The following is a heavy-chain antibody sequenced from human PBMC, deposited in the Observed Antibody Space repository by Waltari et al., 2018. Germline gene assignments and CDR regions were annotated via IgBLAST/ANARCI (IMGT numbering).Heavy chain of an antibody. CDR3: ARGQWLVGGGFDY. Sequence: QLQLQESGPGLVKPSETLSLTCTVSGGSISSSSYYWGWIRQPPGKGLEWIGSIYYSGSNYSNPAHKSRVTISVTTSKNKFSLKLSSVTAADTAVDYCARGQWLVGGGFDYWGQGTLVTVSS. J-gene: IGHJ4*02. CDR1: GGSISSSSYY. V-gene: IGHV4-39*07. CDR2: IYYSGSN. D-gene: IGHD6-19*01.